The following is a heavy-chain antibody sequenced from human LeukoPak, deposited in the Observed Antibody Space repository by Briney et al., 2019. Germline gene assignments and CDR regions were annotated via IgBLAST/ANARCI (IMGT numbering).Heavy chain of an antibody. V-gene: IGHV1-69*05. Sequence: SVKVSCKASGGTFSSYAISWVRQAPGQGLEWMGAIIPIFGTANYAQKFQGRVTITTDTSTSTAYMELRRLRSDATAVYYCARVTPWNSGPLDYWGQGTLVTVSS. J-gene: IGHJ4*02. CDR1: GGTFSSYA. CDR3: ARVTPWNSGPLDY. CDR2: IIPIFGTA. D-gene: IGHD1-7*01.